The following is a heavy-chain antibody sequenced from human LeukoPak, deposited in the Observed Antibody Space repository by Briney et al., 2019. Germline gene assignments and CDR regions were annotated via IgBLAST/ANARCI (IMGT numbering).Heavy chain of an antibody. J-gene: IGHJ4*02. CDR3: ARSYYYDSSSLLGSY. CDR2: IYYTGST. Sequence: SETLSLTCTVSGGSISSYYWSWIRQPPGKGLEWIGYIYYTGSTNYNPSLKSRVTISVDTSKNQFSLKLSPVTAADTAVYYCARSYYYDSSSLLGSYWGQGTLVTVSS. CDR1: GGSISSYY. V-gene: IGHV4-59*01. D-gene: IGHD3-22*01.